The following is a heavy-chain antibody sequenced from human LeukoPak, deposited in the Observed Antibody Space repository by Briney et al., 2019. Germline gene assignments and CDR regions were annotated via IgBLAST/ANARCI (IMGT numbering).Heavy chain of an antibody. J-gene: IGHJ6*03. CDR2: IYYSGST. CDR1: GGSISSYY. V-gene: IGHV4-59*01. CDR3: ARGTAMVYYYYYMDV. Sequence: PSETLSLTCTVSGGSISSYYWSWIRQPPGKGLEWIGYIYYSGSTTYNPSLKSRVTISVDTSKNQFSLQLSSVTAADTAVYYCARGTAMVYYYYYMDVWGKGTTVTVSS. D-gene: IGHD5-18*01.